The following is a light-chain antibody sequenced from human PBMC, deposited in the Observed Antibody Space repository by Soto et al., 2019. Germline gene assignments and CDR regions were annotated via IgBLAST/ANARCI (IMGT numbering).Light chain of an antibody. CDR2: KVS. CDR3: TQGTHWPYT. CDR1: QSLLFGNGHTY. Sequence: DVVMTQSPLSLSVTLGQPASISCTSSQSLLFGNGHTYLNWFHQRPGQSPRRLIYKVSNRDSGVPDRFSGSGSGTDFTLKISRVEADDVGVYYCTQGTHWPYTFGQRTKLEIK. V-gene: IGKV2-30*01. J-gene: IGKJ2*01.